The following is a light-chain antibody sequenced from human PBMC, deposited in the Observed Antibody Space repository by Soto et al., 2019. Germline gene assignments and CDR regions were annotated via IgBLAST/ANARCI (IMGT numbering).Light chain of an antibody. Sequence: EIVLTQSPGTLSLSPGDRATLSCKASQSVSSSYLAWYQQKPGQAPRLIIYGASIRATGIPDRFSGSGSGTDFTLTISRLEPEDFAVYYCQQYGSSPLTLGGGTKVEIE. J-gene: IGKJ4*01. CDR2: GAS. CDR3: QQYGSSPLT. CDR1: QSVSSSY. V-gene: IGKV3-20*01.